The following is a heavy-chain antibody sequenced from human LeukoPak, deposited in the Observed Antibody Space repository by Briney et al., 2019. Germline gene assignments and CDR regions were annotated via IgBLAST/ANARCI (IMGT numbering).Heavy chain of an antibody. Sequence: PGGSPRLSCAASGFTFSSYGIHWVRQAPGKGLEWVAFIRYDGSNKYYADSVKGRFTISRDNSKNTLYLQMNSLRAEDTAVYYCAYGYSGYDYCFDYWGQGTLVTVSS. CDR2: IRYDGSNK. CDR3: AYGYSGYDYCFDY. V-gene: IGHV3-30*02. CDR1: GFTFSSYG. D-gene: IGHD5-12*01. J-gene: IGHJ4*02.